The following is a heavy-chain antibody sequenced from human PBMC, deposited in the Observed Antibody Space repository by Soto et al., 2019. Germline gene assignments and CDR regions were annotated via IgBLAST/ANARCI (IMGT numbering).Heavy chain of an antibody. Sequence: GESLKISCEGSGYRFASYWITWVRQVPGKGLEWMGRIDPLDSQTNYSASFEGHVTFSADKSINTAFLQWSSLRASDTATYFCTRHAVITSGGVIVSHWFDPGARVPRSPSPQ. CDR2: IDPLDSQT. D-gene: IGHD3-16*02. V-gene: IGHV5-10-1*01. CDR3: TRHAVITSGGVIVSHWFDP. J-gene: IGHJ5*02. CDR1: GYRFASYW.